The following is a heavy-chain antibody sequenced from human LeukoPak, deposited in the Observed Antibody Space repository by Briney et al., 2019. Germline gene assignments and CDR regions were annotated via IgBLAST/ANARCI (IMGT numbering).Heavy chain of an antibody. D-gene: IGHD3-10*01. V-gene: IGHV1-24*01. CDR3: ATAWGVTMVRGAIYGMDV. Sequence: ASVKVSCKVSGYTLTELSMHWVRQAPGKGLEWMGGFDPGDGETIYAQKFQGRVTMTEDTSTDTAYMELSSLRSEDTAVYYCATAWGVTMVRGAIYGMDVWGQGTTVTVSS. CDR1: GYTLTELS. CDR2: FDPGDGET. J-gene: IGHJ6*02.